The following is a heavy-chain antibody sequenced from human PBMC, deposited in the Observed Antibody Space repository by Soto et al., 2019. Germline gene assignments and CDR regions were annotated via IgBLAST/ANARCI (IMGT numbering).Heavy chain of an antibody. J-gene: IGHJ5*02. V-gene: IGHV3-23*01. CDR2: ISGSGGST. Sequence: PGGSLRLSCAASGFTFSSYAMSWVRQAPGKGLEWVSAISGSGGSTYYADSVKGRFTISRDNSKNTLYLQMNSLGAEDTAVYYCAKDYDFDDFWSGYYTHWFDPWGQGTLVTVSS. CDR3: AKDYDFDDFWSGYYTHWFDP. CDR1: GFTFSSYA. D-gene: IGHD3-3*01.